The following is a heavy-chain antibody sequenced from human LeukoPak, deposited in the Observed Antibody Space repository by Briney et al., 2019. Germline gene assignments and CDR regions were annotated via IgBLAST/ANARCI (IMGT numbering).Heavy chain of an antibody. Sequence: SETPSLTCAVYGGSFSGYYWSWIRQPPGKGLEWIGEISHTGSTNYNPSLKSRVTISVDTSKKQFSLKVSSVTAADTAVYYCARVYSRFYYYYMDVWGNGTTVTVSS. CDR3: ARVYSRFYYYYMDV. V-gene: IGHV4-34*01. J-gene: IGHJ6*03. CDR2: ISHTGST. D-gene: IGHD6-6*01. CDR1: GGSFSGYY.